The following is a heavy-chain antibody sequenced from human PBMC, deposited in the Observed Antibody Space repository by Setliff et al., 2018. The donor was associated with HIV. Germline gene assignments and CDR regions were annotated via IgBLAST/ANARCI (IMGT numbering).Heavy chain of an antibody. Sequence: GASVKVSCKASGYTFTNYYMHWVRQAPGQGLEWMGIINPSGGSTSYQQIFQGRVTMTRDTSTSTVYMELSSLRSEDTAVYYCARGSSALIMREFYDFWSATRDAWDYWGQGTLVTVS. J-gene: IGHJ4*02. D-gene: IGHD3-3*01. CDR1: GYTFTNYY. CDR2: INPSGGST. V-gene: IGHV1-46*01. CDR3: ARGSSALIMREFYDFWSATRDAWDY.